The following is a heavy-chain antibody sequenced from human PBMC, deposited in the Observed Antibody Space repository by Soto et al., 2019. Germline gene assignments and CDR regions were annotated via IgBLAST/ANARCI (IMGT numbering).Heavy chain of an antibody. Sequence: EVQLVESGGGLVQPGGSLRLSCAASGFTFSSHWMHWVRPAPGKGLFWVSRIQSDGSVTNYADSVKGRLTISRDNAKNTLYLQMHSLRAEDTAVYYCARGGFYHSSLCDYWCQGALVTVSS. CDR1: GFTFSSHW. V-gene: IGHV3-74*01. D-gene: IGHD2-2*01. J-gene: IGHJ4*02. CDR3: ARGGFYHSSLCDY. CDR2: IQSDGSVT.